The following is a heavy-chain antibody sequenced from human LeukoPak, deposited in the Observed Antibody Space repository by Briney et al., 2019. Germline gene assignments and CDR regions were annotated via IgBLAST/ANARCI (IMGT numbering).Heavy chain of an antibody. CDR1: GITLSNYG. CDR3: AKRGVVIRVILVKGAYYFDS. CDR2: ISGSAGGT. V-gene: IGHV3-23*01. Sequence: GGSLRLSCAVSGITLSNYGMSWVRQAPGKGLEWVAGISGSAGGTNYADSVRGRFTISRDNAKNTLYLQMNSLRADDTAVYFYAKRGVVIRVILVKGAYYFDSWGQGALVSVSS. D-gene: IGHD3-22*01. J-gene: IGHJ4*02.